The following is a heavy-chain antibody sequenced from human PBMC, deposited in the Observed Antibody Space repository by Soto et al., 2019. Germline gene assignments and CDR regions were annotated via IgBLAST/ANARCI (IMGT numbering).Heavy chain of an antibody. CDR2: ISDSGGST. Sequence: LRLSCAASGFTFRSYAMSWVRQAPGKGLEWVSAISDSGGSTYYADSVKGRFTISRDNSTNTLYLQLNSLRAEYTAVYYCAKDRGTAMAPLYYYVIDVWGQGTTVTVSS. D-gene: IGHD5-18*01. J-gene: IGHJ6*02. CDR1: GFTFRSYA. CDR3: AKDRGTAMAPLYYYVIDV. V-gene: IGHV3-23*01.